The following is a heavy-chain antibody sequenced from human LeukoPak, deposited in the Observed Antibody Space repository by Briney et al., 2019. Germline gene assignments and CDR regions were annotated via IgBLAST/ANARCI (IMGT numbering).Heavy chain of an antibody. Sequence: GGTLRLSCAASGFTFSSYGMSWVRQAPGKGLELVSAISGSGGSTYYADSVKGRFTISRDNSKNTLYLQMNSLRAEDTAVYYCARPTYYYDSSGYNYWGQGTLVTVSS. CDR2: ISGSGGST. V-gene: IGHV3-23*01. CDR3: ARPTYYYDSSGYNY. CDR1: GFTFSSYG. J-gene: IGHJ4*02. D-gene: IGHD3-22*01.